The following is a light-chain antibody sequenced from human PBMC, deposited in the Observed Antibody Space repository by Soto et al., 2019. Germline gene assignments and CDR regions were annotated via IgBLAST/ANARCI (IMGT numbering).Light chain of an antibody. V-gene: IGLV2-14*01. CDR1: SSDVGGYDY. J-gene: IGLJ3*02. CDR2: EVS. Sequence: QSALTQPASVSGSPGQSITISCAGTSSDVGGYDYVSWYQHHPDKAPKLMIYEVSNRPSGVSNRFSGSKSGSTASLTISGLQAEDEAGYYCSSYTSSSTWLFGGGTNVTVL. CDR3: SSYTSSSTWL.